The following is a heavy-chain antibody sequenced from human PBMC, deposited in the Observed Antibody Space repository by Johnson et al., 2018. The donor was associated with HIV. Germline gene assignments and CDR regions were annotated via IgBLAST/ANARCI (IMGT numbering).Heavy chain of an antibody. CDR2: ISYDGSNK. CDR1: GFTFSSYG. V-gene: IGHV3-30*03. Sequence: QVQLVESGGGVVQPGGSLRLSCAASGFTFSSYGMHWVRQIPGKGLEWVAVISYDGSNKYYADSVKGRFTISRDNSKNTLYLQMNSLRAEDTAVYYCARGPFRYCRGGSCTKGDIDAFDFWGQGTMVTVSS. D-gene: IGHD2-15*01. CDR3: ARGPFRYCRGGSCTKGDIDAFDF. J-gene: IGHJ3*01.